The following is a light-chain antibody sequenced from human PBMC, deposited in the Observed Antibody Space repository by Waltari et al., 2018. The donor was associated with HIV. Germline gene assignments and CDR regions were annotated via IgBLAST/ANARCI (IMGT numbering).Light chain of an antibody. CDR1: QSILYNS. Sequence: DTVLTQSPGTLSLSPGASATLPCRASQSILYNSLAWYQQKPGPAPRLLIFSTSTRATGIPDRFSASGSGADFTLTINRLEPEDFAIDYCQEYGRSPTFGQGTRLDVK. CDR3: QEYGRSPT. V-gene: IGKV3-20*01. CDR2: STS. J-gene: IGKJ5*01.